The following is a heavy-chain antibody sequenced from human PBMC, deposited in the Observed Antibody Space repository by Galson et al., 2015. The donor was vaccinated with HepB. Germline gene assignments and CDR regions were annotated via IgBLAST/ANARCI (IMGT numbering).Heavy chain of an antibody. CDR2: IYWDNDK. CDR3: AHHISTFDRMYFDS. D-gene: IGHD3-22*01. CDR1: GFSFLTTGVG. Sequence: PALVKPPQTLTLTCTFSGFSFLTTGVGVGWIRQPPGKALEWLALIYWDNDKRYSPSLKSRLTITQDTSKNQVVLTMTNMDPVDTATYYCAHHISTFDRMYFDSWGQGTLVTVSS. V-gene: IGHV2-5*02. J-gene: IGHJ4*02.